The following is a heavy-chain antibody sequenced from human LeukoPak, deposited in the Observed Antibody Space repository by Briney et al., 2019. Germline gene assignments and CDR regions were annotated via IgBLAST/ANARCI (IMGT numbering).Heavy chain of an antibody. J-gene: IGHJ3*02. V-gene: IGHV1-24*01. CDR1: GYTLTELS. D-gene: IGHD2-2*01. Sequence: ASVKVSCKVSGYTLTELSMHWVRQAPGKGLEWMGGFDPEDGETIYAQKFQGRVTMTEDTSTDTAYMELSSLRAEDTAVYYCAKHDSSTSRRRRTTIGAFDIWGQGTMVTVSS. CDR3: AKHDSSTSRRRRTTIGAFDI. CDR2: FDPEDGET.